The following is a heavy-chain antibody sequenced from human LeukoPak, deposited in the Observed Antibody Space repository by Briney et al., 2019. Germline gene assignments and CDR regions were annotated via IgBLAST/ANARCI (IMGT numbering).Heavy chain of an antibody. J-gene: IGHJ6*03. V-gene: IGHV3-9*01. D-gene: IGHD3-3*01. CDR3: ARDSRIFGVVVYYYYYMDV. CDR2: ISWNSGSI. Sequence: GGSLRLSCVASGFTFDDYAMHWVRQAPGKGLEWVSGISWNSGSIGYADSVKGRFTISRDNAKNSLYLQMNSLRAEDTAVYYCARDSRIFGVVVYYYYYMDVWGKGTTVTVSS. CDR1: GFTFDDYA.